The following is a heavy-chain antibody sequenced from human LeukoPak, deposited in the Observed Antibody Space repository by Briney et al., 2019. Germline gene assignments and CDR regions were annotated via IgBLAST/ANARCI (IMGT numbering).Heavy chain of an antibody. J-gene: IGHJ4*02. Sequence: GASVKVSCKASGYTFTDFAMSWVRQAPGQGLEWMGEISVYNGHTNSVQKFQGRVTMTRDTSTSTAYMELMSLRPDDTAVYFCARNGDPGPYYFDFWGQGTLVTVSS. CDR1: GYTFTDFA. CDR3: ARNGDPGPYYFDF. V-gene: IGHV1-18*01. D-gene: IGHD2-21*02. CDR2: ISVYNGHT.